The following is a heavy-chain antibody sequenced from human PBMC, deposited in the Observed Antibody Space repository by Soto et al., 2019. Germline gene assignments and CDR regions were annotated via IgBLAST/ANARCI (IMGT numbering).Heavy chain of an antibody. V-gene: IGHV3-33*01. CDR2: IWYDGSNK. J-gene: IGHJ4*02. Sequence: QVQLVESGGGVVQPGRSLRLSCAASGFTFSSYGMHWVRQAPGKGLEWVAVIWYDGSNKYYADSVKGRFTISRDNSKNTLYLQINSLRAEDTAVYFCARGPHYYDSSGYASFDCWGQGTLVTVSS. CDR1: GFTFSSYG. CDR3: ARGPHYYDSSGYASFDC. D-gene: IGHD3-22*01.